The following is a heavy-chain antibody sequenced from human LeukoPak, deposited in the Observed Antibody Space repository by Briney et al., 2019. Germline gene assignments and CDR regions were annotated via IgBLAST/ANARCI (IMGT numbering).Heavy chain of an antibody. Sequence: GGGLRVSCVDSGISFSRHFIDWVRPAPRKGREWVAVIADDGGVKQYADSVKSRLTVSTVNSKSTLYLQMNGLSVEDKTIYYCAREATWGEWYFDHWGQGTPVTVSS. CDR1: GISFSRHF. CDR2: IADDGGVK. CDR3: AREATWGEWYFDH. V-gene: IGHV3-30*03. D-gene: IGHD3-3*01. J-gene: IGHJ4*02.